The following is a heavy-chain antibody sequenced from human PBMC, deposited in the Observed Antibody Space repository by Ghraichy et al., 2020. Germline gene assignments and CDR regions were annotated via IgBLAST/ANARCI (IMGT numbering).Heavy chain of an antibody. CDR3: ARERTRALERAFDI. J-gene: IGHJ3*02. Sequence: GGSLRLSCAASGFTFSSYSMNWVRQAPGKGLEWVSSISSSSSYIYYADSVKGRFTISRDNAKNSLYLQMNSLRAEDTAVYYCARERTRALERAFDIWGQGTMVTVSS. CDR1: GFTFSSYS. CDR2: ISSSSSYI. V-gene: IGHV3-21*01.